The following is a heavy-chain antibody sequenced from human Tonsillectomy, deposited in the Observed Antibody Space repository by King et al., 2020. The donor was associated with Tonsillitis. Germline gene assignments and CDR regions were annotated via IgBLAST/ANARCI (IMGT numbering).Heavy chain of an antibody. V-gene: IGHV3-13*01. CDR2: IGTDGDT. CDR1: GFTFSSYD. Sequence: EVQLVESGGGLVQPGGSLRLSCAASGFTFSSYDMHWVRQATGQGLEGVSIIGTDGDTYYPGSVKGRFTISRENAKNSLYLQMNSLRAGDTAVYYCAREPKGYYYGMDVWGQGTTVTVSS. CDR3: AREPKGYYYGMDV. J-gene: IGHJ6*02.